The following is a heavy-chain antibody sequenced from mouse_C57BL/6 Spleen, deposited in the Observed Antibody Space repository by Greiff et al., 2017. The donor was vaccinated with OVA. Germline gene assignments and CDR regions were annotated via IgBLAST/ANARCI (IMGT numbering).Heavy chain of an antibody. Sequence: QVQLQQPGAELVRPGTSVKLSCKASGYTFTSYWMHWVKQRPGQGLEWIGVIDPSDSYTNYNQKFKGKATLTVDTSSSTAYMQLSSLRSEDSAVYYGSSLGPYYYGSSYPWFAYWGQGTLVTVSA. D-gene: IGHD1-1*01. CDR1: GYTFTSYW. CDR2: IDPSDSYT. CDR3: SSLGPYYYGSSYPWFAY. V-gene: IGHV1-59*01. J-gene: IGHJ3*01.